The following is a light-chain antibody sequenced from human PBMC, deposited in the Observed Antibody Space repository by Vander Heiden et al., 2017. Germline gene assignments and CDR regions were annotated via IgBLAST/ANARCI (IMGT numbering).Light chain of an antibody. V-gene: IGLV2-14*03. Sequence: QSALTQPASVSGSPGQSITISCTGTSNDVGGYNSVSWYQQHPGKAPKLIIYDVSKRPSGVSKRFSGSKSGNTASLTISGLQAEDEADYYCSSYTSSNNYVFGTGTEITVL. CDR2: DVS. CDR1: SNDVGGYNS. J-gene: IGLJ1*01. CDR3: SSYTSSNNYV.